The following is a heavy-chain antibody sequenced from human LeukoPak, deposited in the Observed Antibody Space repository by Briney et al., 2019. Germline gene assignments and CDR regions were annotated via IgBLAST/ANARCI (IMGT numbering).Heavy chain of an antibody. D-gene: IGHD1-14*01. CDR3: ARGPRTPAFDF. Sequence: SQTLSLTCAISGESVSSNSAAWSWIRPSPSRGLEWLGTTYYRSKWYNDYAVSVKSRITINPDTSKNQFSLQLNSVTPEDTAVYYCARGPRTPAFDFWGQGTLVTVSS. CDR1: GESVSSNSAA. J-gene: IGHJ4*02. CDR2: TYYRSKWYN. V-gene: IGHV6-1*01.